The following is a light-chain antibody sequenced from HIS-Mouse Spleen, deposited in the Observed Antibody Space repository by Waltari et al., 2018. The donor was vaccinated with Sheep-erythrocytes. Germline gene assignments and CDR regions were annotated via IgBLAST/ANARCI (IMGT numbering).Light chain of an antibody. CDR2: QDS. CDR3: QAWDSSTAEVV. CDR1: KLGDKY. V-gene: IGLV3-1*01. J-gene: IGLJ2*01. Sequence: SYELTQPPSVSVSPGQTASITCSGDKLGDKYACWYQQKPGQSPVLVIYQDSKRPSGVPERFSGSNAGNTATLTISGTQAMDEADEYCQAWDSSTAEVVFGGGTKLTVL.